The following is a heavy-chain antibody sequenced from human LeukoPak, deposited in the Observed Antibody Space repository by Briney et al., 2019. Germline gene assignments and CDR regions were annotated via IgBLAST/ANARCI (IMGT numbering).Heavy chain of an antibody. D-gene: IGHD6-13*01. V-gene: IGHV5-51*01. J-gene: IGHJ4*02. CDR2: IYPGDSDT. CDR3: ARAAADTINSFDY. Sequence: GESLKISCKGSGYSFTSYWIGWVRQMPGKGLEYMGIIYPGDSDTRYSPPFQGQVTISADRSISTAYLQWSSLKASDTAIYYCARAAADTINSFDYWGQGTLVTVSS. CDR1: GYSFTSYW.